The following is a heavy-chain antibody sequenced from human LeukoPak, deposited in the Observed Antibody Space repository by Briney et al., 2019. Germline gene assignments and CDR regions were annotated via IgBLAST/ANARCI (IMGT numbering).Heavy chain of an antibody. CDR1: GDSFSGYF. Sequence: SETLSLTCEVYGDSFSGYFWTWIRQPPGKGLEWIGEINHSGSTNYNPSLKSRVSISVDSSKKEFSLTLTSVTAADTAVYYCARGLLFYDTSALGYWGQGTLVTVSS. V-gene: IGHV4-34*01. CDR3: ARGLLFYDTSALGY. CDR2: INHSGST. J-gene: IGHJ4*02. D-gene: IGHD3-22*01.